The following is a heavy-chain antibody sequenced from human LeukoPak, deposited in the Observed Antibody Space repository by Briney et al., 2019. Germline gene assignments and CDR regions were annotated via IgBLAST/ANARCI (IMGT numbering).Heavy chain of an antibody. D-gene: IGHD3-22*01. CDR2: INSDGSST. V-gene: IGHV3-74*01. CDR1: GFTFSSYW. J-gene: IGHJ4*02. CDR3: ARDPFRDYDSSGYFDF. Sequence: GGSLRLSCAASGFTFSSYWMHWVRQAPGKGLVWVSRINSDGSSTNYADSVKGRFTISRDNAKNSLHLQMNSLRAEDTAVYYCARDPFRDYDSSGYFDFWGQGTPVTVSS.